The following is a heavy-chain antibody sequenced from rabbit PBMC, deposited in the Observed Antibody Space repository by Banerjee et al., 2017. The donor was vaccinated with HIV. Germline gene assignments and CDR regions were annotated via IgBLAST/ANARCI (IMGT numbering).Heavy chain of an antibody. Sequence: QEQLVESGGGLVTLGGSLKLSCKASGIDFSTYGISWVRQAPGKGLEWIAYIYPDYGTTDYASWAKGRFTISRTSSTTVSLQMTSLTAADTATYFCASHPDSSWGLWGPGTLVTVS. J-gene: IGHJ4*01. CDR3: ASHPDSSWGL. CDR1: GIDFSTYG. D-gene: IGHD4-2*01. V-gene: IGHV1S45*01. CDR2: IYPDYGTT.